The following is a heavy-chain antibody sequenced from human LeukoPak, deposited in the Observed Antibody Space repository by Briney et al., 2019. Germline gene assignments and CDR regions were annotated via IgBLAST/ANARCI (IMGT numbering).Heavy chain of an antibody. D-gene: IGHD2-2*03. J-gene: IGHJ4*02. CDR3: ARDSHWILFDD. CDR1: GFTFSSYS. V-gene: IGHV3-21*01. CDR2: ISTSSSYI. Sequence: GGSLRLSCAASGFTFSSYSMNWVRQAPGRGLEWVSSISTSSSYIYYADSVKGRFTISRDNAKNSLYLQMNSLRAEDTAVYYCARDSHWILFDDWGQGTLVTVSS.